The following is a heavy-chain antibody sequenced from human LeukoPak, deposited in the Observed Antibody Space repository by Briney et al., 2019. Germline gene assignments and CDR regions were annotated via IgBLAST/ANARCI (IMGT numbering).Heavy chain of an antibody. CDR1: GFTFSTYS. D-gene: IGHD6-19*01. CDR3: ARAKQWNYYFDY. J-gene: IGHJ4*02. CDR2: ISESSTYI. Sequence: GGSLRHSCAASGFTFSTYSMNWVRQAPGKGLEWVASISESSTYIYSADSIKGRFTISRDNAKNSLYLQMNSLRVEDTALYYCARAKQWNYYFDYWGQGTLVTVSS. V-gene: IGHV3-21*01.